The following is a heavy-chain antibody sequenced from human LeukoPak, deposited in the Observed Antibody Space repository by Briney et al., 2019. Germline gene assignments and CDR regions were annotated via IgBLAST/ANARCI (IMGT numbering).Heavy chain of an antibody. Sequence: ASVTVSCKVSGYTLTELSMHWVRQAPGKGLEWMGGFYPEDGETIYAQEFQGRVTMTEDTSTDTAYMELSSLRSEDTAVYYCALRAYYDSSGRPHNWFDPWGQGTLVTVSS. V-gene: IGHV1-24*01. D-gene: IGHD3-22*01. CDR3: ALRAYYDSSGRPHNWFDP. CDR2: FYPEDGET. CDR1: GYTLTELS. J-gene: IGHJ5*02.